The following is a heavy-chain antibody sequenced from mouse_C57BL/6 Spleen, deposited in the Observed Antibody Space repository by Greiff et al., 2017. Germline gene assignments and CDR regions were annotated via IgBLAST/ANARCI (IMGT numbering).Heavy chain of an antibody. CDR1: GFSLTSYG. Sequence: VKLEESGPGLVAPSQSLSITCTVSGFSLTSYGVDWVRQSPGKGLEWLGVIWGVGSTNYNSALKSRLSISKDNSKSQVFLKMNSLQTDDTAMYYCASLYSNAPYWGQGTLVTVSA. CDR2: IWGVGST. D-gene: IGHD2-5*01. CDR3: ASLYSNAPY. J-gene: IGHJ3*01. V-gene: IGHV2-6*01.